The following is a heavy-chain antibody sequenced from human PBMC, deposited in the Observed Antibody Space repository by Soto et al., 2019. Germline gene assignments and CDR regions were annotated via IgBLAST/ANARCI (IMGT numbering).Heavy chain of an antibody. Sequence: SETLSLTCTVSGGSISSDFWSWIRQPPGKGLEWIGYIFYTGTTKYNPSLKSRVTISVDTSKNQFSLNLSSVSAENPPVFVGGGGTDSHYCNGRNVWAQGTTAT. J-gene: IGHJ6*02. D-gene: IGHD2-21*01. CDR1: GGSISSDF. V-gene: IGHV4-59*01. CDR2: IFYTGTT. CDR3: GGGTDSHYCNGRNV.